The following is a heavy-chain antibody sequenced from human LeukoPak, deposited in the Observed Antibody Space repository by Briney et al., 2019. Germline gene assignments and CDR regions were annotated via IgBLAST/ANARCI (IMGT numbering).Heavy chain of an antibody. CDR1: GGSISSYY. D-gene: IGHD2-2*01. J-gene: IGHJ4*02. CDR3: ARDRGSTSCYDY. Sequence: PSETLSLTXTVSGGSISSYYWSWIRQPPGKGLEWIGYIYYSGSTNYNPSLKSRVTISVDTSKNQFSLKLSSVTAADTAVYYCARDRGSTSCYDYWGQGTLVTVSS. V-gene: IGHV4-59*01. CDR2: IYYSGST.